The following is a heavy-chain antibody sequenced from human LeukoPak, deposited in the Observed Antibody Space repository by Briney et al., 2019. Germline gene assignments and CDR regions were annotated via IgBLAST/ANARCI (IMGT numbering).Heavy chain of an antibody. D-gene: IGHD6-19*01. V-gene: IGHV4-61*02. CDR2: IFTSGNT. Sequence: SETLSLTCTVSGASISSGIYYWTWIRQPAGKGLEWIGRIFTSGNTNYNPSLRGRVAISFDTSKNQFSLNLSSVTAADTADYYCARDRPHISGSPHFDYWGQGTLVTVSS. J-gene: IGHJ4*02. CDR1: GASISSGIYY. CDR3: ARDRPHISGSPHFDY.